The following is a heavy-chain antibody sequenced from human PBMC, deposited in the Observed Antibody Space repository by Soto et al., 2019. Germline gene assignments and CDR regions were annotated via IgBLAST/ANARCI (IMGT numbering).Heavy chain of an antibody. D-gene: IGHD6-13*01. Sequence: GGSLRLSCAASGFTFSDHYMDWVRQAPGKGLEWVGRTRNKANSYTTEYAASVKGRFTISRDDSKNSLYLQMNSLKTEDTAVYYCARELSSSWYYYYYYYGMDVWGQGTTVTVSS. V-gene: IGHV3-72*01. CDR1: GFTFSDHY. J-gene: IGHJ6*02. CDR3: ARELSSSWYYYYYYYGMDV. CDR2: TRNKANSYTT.